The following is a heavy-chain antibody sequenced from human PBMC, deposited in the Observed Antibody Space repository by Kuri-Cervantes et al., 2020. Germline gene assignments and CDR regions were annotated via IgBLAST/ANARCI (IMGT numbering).Heavy chain of an antibody. Sequence: GGSLRLSCKASGYTFTGYYMHWVRQAPGQGLEWMGWINPNSGGTNYAQKFQGRVTMTRDTSISTAYMELSRLRSDDTAVYYCARVRKNWKPSLIWAGPFDPWGQGTLVTVSS. D-gene: IGHD1-1*01. V-gene: IGHV1-2*02. CDR1: GYTFTGYY. CDR2: INPNSGGT. CDR3: ARVRKNWKPSLIWAGPFDP. J-gene: IGHJ5*02.